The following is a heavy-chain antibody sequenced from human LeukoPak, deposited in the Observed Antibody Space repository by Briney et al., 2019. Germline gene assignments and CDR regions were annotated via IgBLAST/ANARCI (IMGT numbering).Heavy chain of an antibody. D-gene: IGHD5-12*01. V-gene: IGHV3-30*18. CDR2: ISYDGSNK. CDR1: GFTFSSYG. CDR3: AKVQRYGDYILWDY. J-gene: IGHJ4*02. Sequence: GRSLRLSCAASGFTFSSYGMHWVRQAPGKGLEWVAVISYDGSNKYYADSVKGRFTISRDNSKNTLYLQMNSLRAEDTSVYHCAKVQRYGDYILWDYWGQGTLVTVSS.